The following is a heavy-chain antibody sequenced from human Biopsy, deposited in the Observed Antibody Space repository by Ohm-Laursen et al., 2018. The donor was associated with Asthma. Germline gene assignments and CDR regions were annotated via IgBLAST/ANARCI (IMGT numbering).Heavy chain of an antibody. CDR3: ARVVSYGDIYFGIDV. CDR1: GGYTGSSDHH. D-gene: IGHD4-17*01. Sequence: SQTLSLTCIVSGGYTGSSDHHWAWIRQAPGKGLEWIGFVFWSGSTHYSRSLERRVSISIDTATNEFSMKLLSVTPADTAVYFCARVVSYGDIYFGIDVWGPGNTVVVS. J-gene: IGHJ6*02. V-gene: IGHV4-30-4*01. CDR2: VFWSGST.